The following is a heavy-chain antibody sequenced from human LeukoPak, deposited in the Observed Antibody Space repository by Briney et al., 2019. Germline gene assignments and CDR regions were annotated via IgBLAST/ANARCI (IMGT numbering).Heavy chain of an antibody. V-gene: IGHV4-59*08. CDR2: IYYSGST. CDR1: GGSISGYY. Sequence: SETLSLTCTVSGGSISGYYWSWIRQPPGKGLEWIGYIYYSGSTNYNPSLKSRVTISVDTSKNQFSLKLSSVTAADTAVYYCARLTMVRGANYYYYYGMDVWGQGTTVTVSS. J-gene: IGHJ6*02. CDR3: ARLTMVRGANYYYYYGMDV. D-gene: IGHD3-10*01.